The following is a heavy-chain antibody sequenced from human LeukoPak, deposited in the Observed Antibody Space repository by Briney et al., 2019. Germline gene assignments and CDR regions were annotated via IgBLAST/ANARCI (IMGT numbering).Heavy chain of an antibody. CDR3: TRGPFLNGNAYNWFDP. CDR2: IVVGSGNT. CDR1: GFTFTSSA. D-gene: IGHD1-20*01. V-gene: IGHV1-58*01. Sequence: ASVKVSCKASGFTFTSSAVQWVRQARGQRLEWIGWIVVGSGNTNYAQKFQERVTITRDMSTSTAYMELSSLSSDDTAMYYCTRGPFLNGNAYNWFDPWGQGTLVTVSS. J-gene: IGHJ5*02.